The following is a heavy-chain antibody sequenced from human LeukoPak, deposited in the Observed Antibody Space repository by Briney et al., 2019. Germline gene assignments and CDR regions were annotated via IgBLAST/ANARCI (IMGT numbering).Heavy chain of an antibody. CDR1: GYTFTGYY. CDR3: ARDYFTANDY. Sequence: GASVKVSCKASGYTFTGYYIHWVRQAPGQGLEWMGWINPNSGGTNYAQKFQGRVTMTRGTYISTAYMELSRLRSDDTAVYYCARDYFTANDYWGQGTLVTVSS. V-gene: IGHV1-2*02. D-gene: IGHD2-21*02. J-gene: IGHJ4*02. CDR2: INPNSGGT.